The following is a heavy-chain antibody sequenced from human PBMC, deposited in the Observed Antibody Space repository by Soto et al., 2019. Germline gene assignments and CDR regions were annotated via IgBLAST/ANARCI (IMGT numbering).Heavy chain of an antibody. J-gene: IGHJ4*02. CDR1: GDSISSVKL. Sequence: SETLSLTCSFSGDSISSVKLLIWVRQPPGKGLEWIGEMHHSGSRHYKPSLRGRATISVDKSRNQFSLQLTSVTAADTALYFCARHDNMTLGLTYFDFWGQGTLVTVSS. CDR2: MHHSGSR. D-gene: IGHD1-1*01. V-gene: IGHV4-4*02. CDR3: ARHDNMTLGLTYFDF.